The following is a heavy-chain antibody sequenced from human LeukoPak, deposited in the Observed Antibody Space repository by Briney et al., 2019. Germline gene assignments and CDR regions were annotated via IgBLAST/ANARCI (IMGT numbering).Heavy chain of an antibody. CDR1: GFTFSDYY. Sequence: GGSLRLSCAAPGFTFSDYYMSWIRQAPGKGLEWVSYISGGSSTIYYADSLKGRFTVSRDNAKNSLYLLMNSLRAEDTAVYYCARRGSGRHFDFWGQGTLVTVSS. J-gene: IGHJ4*02. V-gene: IGHV3-11*01. D-gene: IGHD2-15*01. CDR2: ISGGSSTI. CDR3: ARRGSGRHFDF.